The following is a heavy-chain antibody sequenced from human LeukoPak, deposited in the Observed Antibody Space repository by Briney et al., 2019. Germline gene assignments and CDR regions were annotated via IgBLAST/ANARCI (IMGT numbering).Heavy chain of an antibody. Sequence: GASVKVSCKASGYTFTGYYMHWVRQAPGQGLEWMGWINPNSGGTNYAQKFQGRVTMTRDTSISTAYMELSRLRSDDTAVYYCARGGDCSSTSCYGHWFDPWGQGTLVTVSS. CDR2: INPNSGGT. D-gene: IGHD2-2*01. CDR3: ARGGDCSSTSCYGHWFDP. CDR1: GYTFTGYY. J-gene: IGHJ5*02. V-gene: IGHV1-2*02.